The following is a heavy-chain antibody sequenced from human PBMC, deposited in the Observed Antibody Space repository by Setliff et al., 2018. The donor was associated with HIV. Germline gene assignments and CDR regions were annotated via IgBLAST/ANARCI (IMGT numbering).Heavy chain of an antibody. J-gene: IGHJ6*04. CDR2: IYPGDSDT. Sequence: GESLKISCKGSGYSFTSYWIGWVRQMPGKGLEWMGIIYPGDSDTRYSPSFQGQVTISADKSISTAYLQWSSLKASDTAMYYCASSITVAAGRSHYYYAMDVWGKGTTVTVSS. CDR3: ASSITVAAGRSHYYYAMDV. V-gene: IGHV5-51*01. CDR1: GYSFTSYW. D-gene: IGHD1-20*01.